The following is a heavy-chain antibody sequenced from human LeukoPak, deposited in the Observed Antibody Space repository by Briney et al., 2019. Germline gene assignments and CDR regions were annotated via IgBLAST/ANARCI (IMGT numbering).Heavy chain of an antibody. CDR2: INHSGST. CDR1: GGSFSGYY. V-gene: IGHV4-34*01. Sequence: PSETLSLTCAVYGGSFSGYYWSWIRQPPGKGLEWIGEINHSGSTNYNPSLKSRVTISVDTSKNQFSLKLSSVTAADTAVYYCARDASAVTTFGAFDIWGRGTMVTVSS. D-gene: IGHD3-16*01. CDR3: ARDASAVTTFGAFDI. J-gene: IGHJ3*02.